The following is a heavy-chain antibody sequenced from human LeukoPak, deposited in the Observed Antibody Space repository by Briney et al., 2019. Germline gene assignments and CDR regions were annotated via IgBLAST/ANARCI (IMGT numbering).Heavy chain of an antibody. CDR1: GFTFRSYA. D-gene: IGHD3-3*01. V-gene: IGHV3-30*04. Sequence: GGSLRLSCAASGFTFRSYAMHWDRQAPGKGLEWVAVISYDGSNKYYADSVKGRFTISRDNSKNTLFVQMNSLSAEDTAVYYCARGGDDFWSGFSRFDYWGQGTLVTVSS. CDR3: ARGGDDFWSGFSRFDY. CDR2: ISYDGSNK. J-gene: IGHJ4*02.